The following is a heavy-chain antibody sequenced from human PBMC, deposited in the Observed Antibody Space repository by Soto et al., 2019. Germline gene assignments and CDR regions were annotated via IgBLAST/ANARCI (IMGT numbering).Heavy chain of an antibody. CDR1: GFTFSTFN. D-gene: IGHD2-2*01. J-gene: IGHJ5*02. Sequence: EVQLVESGGGLVQPGGSLRLSCAASGFTFSTFNMNWVRQAPGKGLEWVSYISSSGSTIYYADFVKGRFTISRDNAKNSLYLQMNSLRDEDTAVYYCAREGEGHCISSSCLNWFDPWGQGTMVTVSS. CDR3: AREGEGHCISSSCLNWFDP. V-gene: IGHV3-48*02. CDR2: ISSSGSTI.